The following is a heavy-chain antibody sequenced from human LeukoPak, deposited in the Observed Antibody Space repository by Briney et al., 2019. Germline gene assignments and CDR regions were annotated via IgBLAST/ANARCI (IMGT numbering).Heavy chain of an antibody. CDR1: GFSVSSNY. D-gene: IGHD3-10*01. Sequence: GGSLRLSCAASGFSVSSNYMSWVRQAPGKGLEWVSVIYSDGSTYYADSVKGRFTISRDYSKNTLFLQVNSLRAEDTAAYYCARVYYYGSGSFSFDYWGQGTLVTVSS. V-gene: IGHV3-66*01. J-gene: IGHJ4*02. CDR2: IYSDGST. CDR3: ARVYYYGSGSFSFDY.